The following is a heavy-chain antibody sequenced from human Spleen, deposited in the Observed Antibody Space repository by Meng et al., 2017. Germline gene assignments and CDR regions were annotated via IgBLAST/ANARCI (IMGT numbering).Heavy chain of an antibody. CDR1: GGIFSNYV. Sequence: ASVKVSCKAPGGIFSNYVIGWVRRAPGQGREGMGRIDPKTGDTHYALKFQGRVTMTGDTSISTAYMEPSGLRSDDTAMYYCARDEDRSAAGKLFGDYWGHGTLVTVSS. CDR3: ARDEDRSAAGKLFGDY. D-gene: IGHD6-13*01. V-gene: IGHV1-2*06. J-gene: IGHJ4*01. CDR2: IDPKTGDT.